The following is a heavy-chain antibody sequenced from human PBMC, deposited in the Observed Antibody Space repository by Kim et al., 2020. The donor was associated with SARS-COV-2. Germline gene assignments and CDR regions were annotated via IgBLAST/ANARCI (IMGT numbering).Heavy chain of an antibody. D-gene: IGHD5-18*01. Sequence: GESLKISCKGSGYSFTSYWIGWVRQMPGKGLEWMGIIYPGDSDTRYSPSFQGQVTISADKSISTAYLQWSSLKASDTAMYYCARPDLWGGYSYGSEGAFDIWGQGTMVAVSS. J-gene: IGHJ3*02. CDR3: ARPDLWGGYSYGSEGAFDI. V-gene: IGHV5-51*01. CDR1: GYSFTSYW. CDR2: IYPGDSDT.